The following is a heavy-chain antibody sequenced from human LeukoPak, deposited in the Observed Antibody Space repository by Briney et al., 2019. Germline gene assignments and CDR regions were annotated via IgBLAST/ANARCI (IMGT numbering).Heavy chain of an antibody. J-gene: IGHJ4*02. Sequence: ASETLSLTCTVSGGSISSGGQFWSWIRQYPGKGLEWIGYIYYSGSTYYHPSLKSRVSISVDTSKTHFSVKVTCVTAADRAVYYCARGGGGDCRSTSCYHYWGQGTLVTVSS. CDR2: IYYSGST. CDR1: GGSISSGGQF. D-gene: IGHD2-2*01. V-gene: IGHV4-31*03. CDR3: ARGGGGDCRSTSCYHY.